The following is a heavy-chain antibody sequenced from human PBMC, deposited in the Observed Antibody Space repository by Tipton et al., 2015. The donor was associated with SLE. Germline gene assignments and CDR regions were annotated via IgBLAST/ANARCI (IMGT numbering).Heavy chain of an antibody. CDR1: GGSFSGYY. CDR3: ARDSPERSGNYYYYYMDV. D-gene: IGHD1-1*01. CDR2: INHSGST. J-gene: IGHJ6*03. Sequence: TLSLTCAVYGGSFSGYYWSWIRQPPGKGLEWIGEINHSGSTNYNPSLKSRVTISVDTSKNQFSLKLSSVTAADTAVYYCARDSPERSGNYYYYYMDVWGKGTTVTVSS. V-gene: IGHV4-34*01.